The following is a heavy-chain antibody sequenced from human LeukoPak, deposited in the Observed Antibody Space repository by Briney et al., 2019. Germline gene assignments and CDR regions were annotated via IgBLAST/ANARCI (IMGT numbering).Heavy chain of an antibody. D-gene: IGHD6-6*01. Sequence: PGGSLRLSCAASGFTFSSYAMHWVRQAPGKGLEWVAVISYDGSNKCYADSVKGRFTISRDNSKNTLYLQMNSLRAEDTAVYYCAKDKKSIAAPRSYYYGMDVWGQGTTVTVSS. CDR3: AKDKKSIAAPRSYYYGMDV. CDR2: ISYDGSNK. V-gene: IGHV3-30-3*01. CDR1: GFTFSSYA. J-gene: IGHJ6*02.